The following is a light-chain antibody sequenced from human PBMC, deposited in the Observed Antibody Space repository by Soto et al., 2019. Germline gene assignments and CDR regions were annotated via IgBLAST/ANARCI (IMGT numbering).Light chain of an antibody. CDR1: QSISSW. J-gene: IGKJ1*01. Sequence: DIQMTQSPSTLSASVGDRVTITCRASQSISSWLAWYQQKPGKAPKLLIYDASSLESEVPSRFSGSGSGTEFTLTITSLQPDDFGVYYCQQYKSSSTFGQGTKVDIK. CDR3: QQYKSSST. CDR2: DAS. V-gene: IGKV1-5*01.